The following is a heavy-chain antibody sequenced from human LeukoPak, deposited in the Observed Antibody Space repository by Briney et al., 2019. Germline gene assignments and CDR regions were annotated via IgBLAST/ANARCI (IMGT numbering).Heavy chain of an antibody. CDR3: ARDEYYYGSGSYRLGFDY. J-gene: IGHJ4*02. D-gene: IGHD3-10*01. Sequence: SETLSLTCTVSGYSISSGYYWGWIRQPPGKGLEWIGNIYHSGSTDDNPSLKSRVTMSVDTSKNQFSLKLSSVTAADTAVYYCARDEYYYGSGSYRLGFDYWGQGTLVTVSS. CDR1: GYSISSGYY. CDR2: IYHSGST. V-gene: IGHV4-38-2*02.